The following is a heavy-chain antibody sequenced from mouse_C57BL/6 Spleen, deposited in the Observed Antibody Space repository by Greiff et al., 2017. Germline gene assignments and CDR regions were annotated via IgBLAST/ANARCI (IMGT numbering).Heavy chain of an antibody. D-gene: IGHD2-5*01. CDR1: GFTFSSYA. V-gene: IGHV5-4*01. CDR3: ARPYSNYWYFDV. Sequence: DVQLVESGGGLVKPGGSLKLSCAASGFTFSSYAMSWVRQTPEKRLEWVATISDGGSYTYYPDNVKGRFTISRDNAKNNLYLQMSHLKSEDTAMYYCARPYSNYWYFDVWGTGTTVTVSS. CDR2: ISDGGSYT. J-gene: IGHJ1*03.